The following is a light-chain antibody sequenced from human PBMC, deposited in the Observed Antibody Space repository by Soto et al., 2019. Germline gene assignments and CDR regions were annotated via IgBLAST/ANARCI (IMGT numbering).Light chain of an antibody. CDR3: QSYQSSLTLRD. V-gene: IGLV1-40*01. Sequence: QAVVTQPTSGSGAPGQRVTISCTGSSANIGAGYDVHWYQQLPGTAPKLLIYANNNRPSGVPDRISGSKSGTAASLAITGLHAYDDADYYSQSYQSSLTLRDFGIRIK. CDR1: SANIGAGYD. CDR2: ANN. J-gene: IGLJ1*01.